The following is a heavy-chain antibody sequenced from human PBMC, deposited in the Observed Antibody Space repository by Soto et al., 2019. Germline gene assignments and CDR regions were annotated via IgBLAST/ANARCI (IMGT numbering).Heavy chain of an antibody. D-gene: IGHD3-10*01. CDR1: GDSISSSY. CDR3: ARAQPFEFHDWFDP. Sequence: SETLSLTCTVTGDSISSSYWSWIRQPPGKGLEWIGHIYYSGSANYNPSLKGRVTISIDTSAIQFSLKLTSVSAADTAVYFCARAQPFEFHDWFDPWGQGTLVTAPQ. CDR2: IYYSGSA. V-gene: IGHV4-59*01. J-gene: IGHJ5*02.